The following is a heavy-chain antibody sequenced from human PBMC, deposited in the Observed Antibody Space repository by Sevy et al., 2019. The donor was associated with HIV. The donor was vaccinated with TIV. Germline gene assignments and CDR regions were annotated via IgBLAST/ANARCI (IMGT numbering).Heavy chain of an antibody. V-gene: IGHV3-30-3*01. CDR2: ISYDGSNK. D-gene: IGHD6-13*01. Sequence: GGSLRLSCAASGFTFSSYAMNWVRQAPGKGLEWVAVISYDGSNKYYADSVKGRFTISRDNSKNTLYLQMNSLRAEDTAVYYCARGSSSSSRRAYYMDVWGKGTTVTVSS. CDR1: GFTFSSYA. CDR3: ARGSSSSSRRAYYMDV. J-gene: IGHJ6*03.